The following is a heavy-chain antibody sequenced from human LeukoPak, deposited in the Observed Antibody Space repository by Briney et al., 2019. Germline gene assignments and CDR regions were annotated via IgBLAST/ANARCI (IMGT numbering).Heavy chain of an antibody. CDR3: AKEPGYSGYDEINWFDP. V-gene: IGHV3-23*01. CDR2: ISGSGGST. D-gene: IGHD5-12*01. J-gene: IGHJ5*02. Sequence: GGSLRLSCAASGFTFSSYAMSWVRQAPGKGLEWVSAISGSGGSTYYADSVKGRFTISRDNSKNTLYLQMNSLRAEDTAVYYCAKEPGYSGYDEINWFDPWGQGTLVTVSS. CDR1: GFTFSSYA.